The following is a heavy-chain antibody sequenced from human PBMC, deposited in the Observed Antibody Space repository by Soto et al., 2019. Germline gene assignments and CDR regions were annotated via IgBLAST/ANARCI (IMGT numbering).Heavy chain of an antibody. CDR1: GFTFSDHF. CDR3: ARGTFFGSWSYQRGDIDH. Sequence: VQLVESGGGLGQPGGSLRLSCAASGFTFSDHFMDWVRQAPGKGLEWVGRIRNEANAYSTEYAASVKGRFTVSRDNSKNELYLQMSSLKTEDTAGYYCARGTFFGSWSYQRGDIDHWGHGTLVTVSS. D-gene: IGHD3-10*01. J-gene: IGHJ4*01. V-gene: IGHV3-72*01. CDR2: IRNEANAYST.